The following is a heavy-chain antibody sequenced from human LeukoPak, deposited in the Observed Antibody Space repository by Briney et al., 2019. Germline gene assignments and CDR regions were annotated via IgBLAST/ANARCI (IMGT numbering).Heavy chain of an antibody. J-gene: IGHJ4*02. CDR1: GGSFSGYY. Sequence: SETLSLTCAVYGGSFSGYYWGWIRQPPGRGLEWIGNIYYSGSTYFNPSLKSRVTISVDTSKNQFSLKLSSVTAADTAVYYCARRVVVAATRYFDFWGQGTLVTVSS. V-gene: IGHV4-34*01. CDR2: IYYSGST. CDR3: ARRVVVAATRYFDF. D-gene: IGHD2-15*01.